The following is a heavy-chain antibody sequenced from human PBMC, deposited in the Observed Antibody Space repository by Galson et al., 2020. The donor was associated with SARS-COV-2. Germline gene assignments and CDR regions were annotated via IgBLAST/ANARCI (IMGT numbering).Heavy chain of an antibody. CDR1: GFTFSASW. J-gene: IGHJ5*02. CDR2: LNPDGSVT. D-gene: IGHD6-13*01. Sequence: GESLKISCAASGFTFSASWMHWVRQAPGTGLVYVSRLNPDGSVTAYADSVKGRFTISRDNAKNTLYLQMNSLRVEDMAVYYCATAHSSSANYIDPWGPGTLVTVSS. CDR3: ATAHSSSANYIDP. V-gene: IGHV3-74*01.